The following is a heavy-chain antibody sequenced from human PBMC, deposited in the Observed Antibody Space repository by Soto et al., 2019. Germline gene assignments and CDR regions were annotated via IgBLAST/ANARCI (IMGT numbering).Heavy chain of an antibody. Sequence: SLRRYCVASVFTFDDYAIHWVRQTPGKGLEWVSGLTWNGEVLGYADSVKGRFTISRDNAKNSLYLEMNSLRPEDTALYYCVKDSESSGYLTHLDYWGQGTLVTVLL. J-gene: IGHJ4*02. CDR1: VFTFDDYA. D-gene: IGHD3-22*01. CDR3: VKDSESSGYLTHLDY. CDR2: LTWNGEVL. V-gene: IGHV3-9*01.